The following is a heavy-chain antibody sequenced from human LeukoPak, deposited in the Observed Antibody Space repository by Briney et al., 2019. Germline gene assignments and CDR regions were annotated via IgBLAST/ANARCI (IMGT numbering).Heavy chain of an antibody. CDR1: GFTFSSYA. CDR3: AKTPYDFWSGYSPFDY. Sequence: GGSLRLSCAASGFTFSSYAMSWVRQAPGKGLEWVSAISGSGGSTYYADSVKGRFTISRDNSKNTLYLQMNSLRAEDTAVYYCAKTPYDFWSGYSPFDYWGQGILVTVSS. V-gene: IGHV3-23*01. J-gene: IGHJ4*02. D-gene: IGHD3-3*01. CDR2: ISGSGGST.